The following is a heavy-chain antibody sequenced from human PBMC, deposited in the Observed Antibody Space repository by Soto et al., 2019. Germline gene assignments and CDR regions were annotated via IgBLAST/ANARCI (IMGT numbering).Heavy chain of an antibody. CDR2: INTYNGNT. CDR3: AMVDVYVTPSPQDV. V-gene: IGHV1-18*01. D-gene: IGHD3-16*01. J-gene: IGHJ6*02. Sequence: QVQLVQSRAEVKNPGASVKVSCKASGYSLTRYGIAWARQAPGQGLEWMGWINTYNGNTNYAQNLQGRVTLTTDTSTSTAYMELTSLRSNDTAIYYCAMVDVYVTPSPQDVWGQGTTVIVSS. CDR1: GYSLTRYG.